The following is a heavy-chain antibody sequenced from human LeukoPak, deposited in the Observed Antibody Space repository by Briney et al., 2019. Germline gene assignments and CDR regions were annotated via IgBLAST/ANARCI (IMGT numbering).Heavy chain of an antibody. CDR1: GYTFTTYT. CDR2: INAGNGNT. Sequence: ASVKVSCKASGYTFTTYTIHWVRQAPGQRLEWMGWINAGNGNTKYSQKFQGRVTITRDTSASTAYMELSSLRSEDTAVYYCARDEQWLSYYYGMDVWGQGTTVTVSS. CDR3: ARDEQWLSYYYGMDV. D-gene: IGHD6-19*01. J-gene: IGHJ6*02. V-gene: IGHV1-3*01.